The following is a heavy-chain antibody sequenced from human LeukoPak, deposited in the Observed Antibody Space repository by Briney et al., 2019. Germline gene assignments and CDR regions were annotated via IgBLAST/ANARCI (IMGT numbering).Heavy chain of an antibody. D-gene: IGHD3-16*01. V-gene: IGHV4-39*07. CDR1: GGSISSSSYY. CDR3: ARVDRVEMVVTFGASGIDF. Sequence: SETLSLTCTVSGGSISSSSYYWGWIRQPPGKGLEWIGSIYYSGSTYYNPSLKSRVTISVDTSKNQFSLKLSSVTAADTAVYYCARVDRVEMVVTFGASGIDFWGQGTLVTVSS. J-gene: IGHJ4*02. CDR2: IYYSGST.